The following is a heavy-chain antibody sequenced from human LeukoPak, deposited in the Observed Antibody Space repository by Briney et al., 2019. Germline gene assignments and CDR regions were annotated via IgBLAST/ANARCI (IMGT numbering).Heavy chain of an antibody. J-gene: IGHJ4*02. CDR2: IIPIFGTA. Sequence: SVKVSCKASGGTFSSYAISWVRQAPGQGLEWMGGIIPIFGTANYAQKFQGRVTITADESTSTAYMELSSLRSEDTAVYYCAREGIAAAATDYWGQGTLVTVSS. CDR3: AREGIAAAATDY. D-gene: IGHD6-13*01. CDR1: GGTFSSYA. V-gene: IGHV1-69*13.